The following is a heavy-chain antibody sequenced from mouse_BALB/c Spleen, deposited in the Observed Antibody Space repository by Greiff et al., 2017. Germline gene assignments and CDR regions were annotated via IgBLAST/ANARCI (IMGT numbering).Heavy chain of an antibody. CDR2: ISSGGSYT. D-gene: IGHD3-2*01. CDR3: ARHGGVDSSGYPQAWFAY. J-gene: IGHJ3*01. CDR1: GFTFSSYG. Sequence: DVHLVESGGDLVKPGGSLKLSCAASGFTFSSYGMSWVRQTPDKRLEWVATISSGGSYTYYPDSVKGRFTISRDNAKNTLYLQMSSLKSEDTAMYYCARHGGVDSSGYPQAWFAYWGQGTLVTVSA. V-gene: IGHV5-6*01.